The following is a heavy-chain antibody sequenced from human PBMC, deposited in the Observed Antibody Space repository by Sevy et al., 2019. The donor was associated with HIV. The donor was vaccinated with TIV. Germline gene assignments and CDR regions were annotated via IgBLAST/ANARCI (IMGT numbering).Heavy chain of an antibody. D-gene: IGHD3-22*01. V-gene: IGHV4-30-4*01. CDR2: IFYSGST. J-gene: IGHJ4*02. CDR1: GGSISSGDYY. Sequence: SETLSLTCTVSGGSISSGDYYWSWIRQPPGKGLEWIGYIFYSGSTYFNPSLKSRVTISLDTSKSQFSLGLGSVTAADTAVFYCARQRASSGYFYFDSWGQGTLVTVSS. CDR3: ARQRASSGYFYFDS.